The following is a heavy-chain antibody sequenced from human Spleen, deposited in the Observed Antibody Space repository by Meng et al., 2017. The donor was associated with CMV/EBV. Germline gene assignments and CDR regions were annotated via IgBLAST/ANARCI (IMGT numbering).Heavy chain of an antibody. D-gene: IGHD1-7*01. CDR2: VLYDGSHE. CDR3: ARAHTGTTWIVYYAMDV. CDR1: GFTFNYYA. J-gene: IGHJ6*02. V-gene: IGHV3-30*04. Sequence: GGSLRLSCAASGFTFNYYAMHWVRLAPGRGLEWVAVVLYDGSHENYAASVKGRFTISRDNSKNTVYLQMNSLSAEDTAVYFCARAHTGTTWIVYYAMDVWGQGTTVTVSS.